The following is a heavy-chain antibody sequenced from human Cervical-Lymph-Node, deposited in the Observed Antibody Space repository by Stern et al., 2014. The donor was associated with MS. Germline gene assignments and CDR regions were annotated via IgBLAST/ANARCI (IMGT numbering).Heavy chain of an antibody. V-gene: IGHV1-69*01. CDR1: GNTFSTFD. D-gene: IGHD6-13*01. CDR2: IIALFGTA. CDR3: ARHQGGIAAF. J-gene: IGHJ4*02. Sequence: QMQLVQSGAEVKKPGSSVKVSCKASGNTFSTFDISWVRQAPGQGLEWLGGIIALFGTANYAQKFQGRVTFTADESTSTAYMELSSLRSEDTAVYFCARHQGGIAAFWGQGTLVTVSS.